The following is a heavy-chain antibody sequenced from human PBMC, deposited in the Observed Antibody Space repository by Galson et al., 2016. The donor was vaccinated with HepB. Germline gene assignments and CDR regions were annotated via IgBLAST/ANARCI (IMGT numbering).Heavy chain of an antibody. D-gene: IGHD3/OR15-3a*01. V-gene: IGHV6-1*01. J-gene: IGHJ4*02. CDR3: TRVSFLGRGLTN. Sequence: CAISGDSVSSKIAAWNWIGQSPSRGLEWLGRTYYRSRWYNDYVPSVKSRITISPDTSKNHFSLQLKSVTPEDAAVYYCTRVSFLGRGLTNWGQGILVTVSS. CDR1: GDSVSSKIAA. CDR2: TYYRSRWYN.